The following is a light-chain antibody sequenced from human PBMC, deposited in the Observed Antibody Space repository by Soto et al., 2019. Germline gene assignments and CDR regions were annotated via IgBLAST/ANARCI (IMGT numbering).Light chain of an antibody. V-gene: IGKV2-28*01. CDR3: MQALQTPIT. CDR2: LGS. J-gene: IGKJ5*01. CDR1: HILLHRNGYNY. Sequence: DIVMTQSPLSLPVTPGEPASISCISIHILLHRNGYNYLDWYLQKPGQSPQLLIYLGSSRASGVPDRFSGSESGTDFTLNISRVEAEDVGIYYCMQALQTPITFGQGTRLEIK.